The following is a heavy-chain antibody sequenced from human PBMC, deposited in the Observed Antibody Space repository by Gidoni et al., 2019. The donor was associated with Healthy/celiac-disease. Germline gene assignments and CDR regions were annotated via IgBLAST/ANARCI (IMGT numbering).Heavy chain of an antibody. V-gene: IGHV3-15*01. CDR3: TTIVGATWRDY. CDR1: GFTFSNAW. D-gene: IGHD1-26*01. CDR2: IKSKTDGGTT. J-gene: IGHJ4*02. Sequence: EVQLVESGGGLVKPGGSLSLSCAASGFTFSNAWMSWVRQAPGKGLEWVGRIKSKTDGGTTDYAAPVKGRFTISRDDSKNTLYLQMNSLKTEDTAVYYCTTIVGATWRDYWGQGTLVTVSS.